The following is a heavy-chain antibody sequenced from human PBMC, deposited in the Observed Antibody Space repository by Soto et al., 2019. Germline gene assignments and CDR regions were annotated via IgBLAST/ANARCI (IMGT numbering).Heavy chain of an antibody. CDR2: ISSNGGST. Sequence: EVQLVESGGGLVQPGGSLSLSCAASGFTFSSYAMHWVRQARGKGLEYVSAISSNGGSTYYANSVKGRFTISRDNSKNTLYLQMGSLRAEDMAVYYCARDNPGVAFDIWGQGTMVTVSS. CDR1: GFTFSSYA. CDR3: ARDNPGVAFDI. J-gene: IGHJ3*02. V-gene: IGHV3-64*01.